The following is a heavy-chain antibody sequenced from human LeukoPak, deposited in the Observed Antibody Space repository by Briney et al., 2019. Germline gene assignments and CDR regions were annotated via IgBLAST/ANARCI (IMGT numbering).Heavy chain of an antibody. CDR3: ARVVSSSWYYFDY. J-gene: IGHJ4*02. V-gene: IGHV1-2*02. D-gene: IGHD6-13*01. CDR2: INPNSGGT. CDR1: GYTFTGYY. Sequence: ASVKVSCKASGYTFTGYYMHWVRQAPGQGLEWMGWINPNSGGTNYAQKFQGRVTMTRDTSISTAYIELSWLRSDDTAVYYCARVVSSSWYYFDYWGQGTLVTVSS.